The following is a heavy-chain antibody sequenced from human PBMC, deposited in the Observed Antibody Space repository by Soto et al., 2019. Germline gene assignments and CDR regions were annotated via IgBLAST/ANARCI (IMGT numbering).Heavy chain of an antibody. CDR3: AGGALAY. J-gene: IGHJ4*02. D-gene: IGHD3-3*02. Sequence: GGSLRLSCAASGFTVSSNYMSWVRQAPGKGLEWVSIINSGGRAHYADSVKDRFTISRDNSKNTLYLQISGLRAEDTAVYYCAGGALAYWGQGTLVTVSS. V-gene: IGHV3-66*01. CDR1: GFTVSSNY. CDR2: INSGGRA.